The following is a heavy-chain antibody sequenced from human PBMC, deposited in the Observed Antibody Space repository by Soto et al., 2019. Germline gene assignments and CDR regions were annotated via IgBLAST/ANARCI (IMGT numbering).Heavy chain of an antibody. CDR2: VNPANGYT. CDR3: ARLITGTVGVDY. D-gene: IGHD1-20*01. Sequence: QVQLVQSGAGVKKPGASVTVSCKASGYIFSSYAMHWVRQAPGQRLEWMGWVNPANGYTKYSQTFQGRVTITWDTSASTAWMDLSSLRSGDTAVYYWARLITGTVGVDYWGQGTLVTVSS. CDR1: GYIFSSYA. J-gene: IGHJ4*02. V-gene: IGHV1-3*01.